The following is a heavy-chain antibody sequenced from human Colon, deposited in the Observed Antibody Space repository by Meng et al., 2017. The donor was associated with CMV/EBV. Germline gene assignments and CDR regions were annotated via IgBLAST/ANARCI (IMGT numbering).Heavy chain of an antibody. CDR3: ARGLYGSGRHQIDY. Sequence: QVTSQQWGAGLLKPSETLSLTCAVYGGSFSGYYWSWIRQPPGKGLEWIGEINHSGSTNYNPSLKRRVTISVDTSKNQFSLKLSSVTAADTAVYYCARGLYGSGRHQIDYWGQGTLVTVSS. V-gene: IGHV4-34*01. CDR1: GGSFSGYY. CDR2: INHSGST. D-gene: IGHD3-10*01. J-gene: IGHJ4*02.